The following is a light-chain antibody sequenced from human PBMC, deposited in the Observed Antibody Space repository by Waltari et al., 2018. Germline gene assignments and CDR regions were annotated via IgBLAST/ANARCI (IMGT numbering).Light chain of an antibody. Sequence: SYELTQPPSVSVSPGQTANITSPGAKLGDKSACWYQQQPGQSPLLVIYLDATRPSAIPERFSGSKSGNTATLTISGTQTMDEADYYCQAWDSSTYVFGTGTKVTVL. CDR3: QAWDSSTYV. J-gene: IGLJ1*01. CDR2: LDA. CDR1: KLGDKS. V-gene: IGLV3-1*01.